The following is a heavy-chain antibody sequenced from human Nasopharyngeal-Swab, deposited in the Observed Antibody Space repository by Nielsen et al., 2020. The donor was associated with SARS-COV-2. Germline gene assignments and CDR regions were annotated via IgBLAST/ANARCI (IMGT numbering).Heavy chain of an antibody. V-gene: IGHV3-73*01. D-gene: IGHD2-15*01. J-gene: IGHJ4*02. CDR1: GFTFSVSA. Sequence: GESLKISCAASGFTFSVSAIHWVRQASGKGLEWVGRMRDQANNYATSYTASVEGRFAISRDDSKKTAYLHMNSLKTEDTAVYYCARLEDAYFCSGDSCYFDNYWGQGTLVTVSS. CDR2: MRDQANNYAT. CDR3: ARLEDAYFCSGDSCYFDNY.